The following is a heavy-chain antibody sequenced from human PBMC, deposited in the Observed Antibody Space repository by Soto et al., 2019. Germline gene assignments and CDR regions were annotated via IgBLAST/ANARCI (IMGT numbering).Heavy chain of an antibody. J-gene: IGHJ6*02. D-gene: IGHD2-15*01. CDR1: GGSIRDRGYH. Sequence: PSETLSLTYTVSGGSIRDRGYHCGRIRQPPGKGLEWIGSIFYSGSTYYNPSLKSRVTISVDTSKNQFSLKLSSVTAADTAVYYCARHLTYCSAGSCYSDFPYYGMDVWGQGTTVTVSS. CDR2: IFYSGST. CDR3: ARHLTYCSAGSCYSDFPYYGMDV. V-gene: IGHV4-39*01.